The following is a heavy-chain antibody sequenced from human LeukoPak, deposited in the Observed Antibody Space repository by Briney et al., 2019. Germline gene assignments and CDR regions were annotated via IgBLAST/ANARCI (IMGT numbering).Heavy chain of an antibody. D-gene: IGHD1-26*01. V-gene: IGHV3-48*03. CDR2: ISSSGTTI. CDR1: GFTFSSYE. J-gene: IGHJ4*02. CDR3: ARSSGTYHFDY. Sequence: PGGSLRLSCAASGFTFSSYEMNWVRQAPGKGLEWVSYISSSGTTIYYADFVKGRFTISRDNAKNSLFLQVNSLRAEDTAVYYCARSSGTYHFDYWGQGTLVTVSS.